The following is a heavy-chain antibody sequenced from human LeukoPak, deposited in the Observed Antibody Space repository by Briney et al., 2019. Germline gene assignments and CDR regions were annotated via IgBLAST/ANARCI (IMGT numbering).Heavy chain of an antibody. D-gene: IGHD3-10*01. Sequence: ASVKVSCKASGYTFTSYGISWGRQAPGPGLGRMGWISAYNGNTNYAQKLQGRDTMTTDTSTSTAYMELRSLRSDDTAVYYCARATTYGSGSYEVFDYWGQGTLVTVSS. CDR3: ARATTYGSGSYEVFDY. CDR2: ISAYNGNT. CDR1: GYTFTSYG. V-gene: IGHV1-18*01. J-gene: IGHJ4*02.